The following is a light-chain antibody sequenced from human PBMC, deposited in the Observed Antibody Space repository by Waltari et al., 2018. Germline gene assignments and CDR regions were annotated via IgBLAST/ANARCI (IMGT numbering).Light chain of an antibody. CDR1: NIGIKS. Sequence: YVLTQSPSVSVAPGETAWLTCGGNNIGIKSVHWYQQKAGQAPVLVISYDRDRPSGIPERFSGSSSGNTATLTISRVEAGDEADYYCQVWDRNPDRSRSVIFGGGTKLTVL. J-gene: IGLJ2*01. CDR2: YDR. CDR3: QVWDRNPDRSRSVI. V-gene: IGLV3-21*04.